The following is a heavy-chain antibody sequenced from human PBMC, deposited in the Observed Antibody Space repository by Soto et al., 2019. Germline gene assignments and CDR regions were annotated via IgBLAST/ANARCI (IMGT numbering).Heavy chain of an antibody. Sequence: EVQLVESGGGLVKPGGSLRLSCAASGFTFSSYSMNWVRQAPGKGLEWVSSISSSSSYIYYADSVKGRFTISRDNAKNSLYLQMNSLRAEDTAVYYCARTTANKDAFEIWGQGTMVTVSS. V-gene: IGHV3-21*01. D-gene: IGHD2-21*02. CDR2: ISSSSSYI. CDR3: ARTTANKDAFEI. CDR1: GFTFSSYS. J-gene: IGHJ3*02.